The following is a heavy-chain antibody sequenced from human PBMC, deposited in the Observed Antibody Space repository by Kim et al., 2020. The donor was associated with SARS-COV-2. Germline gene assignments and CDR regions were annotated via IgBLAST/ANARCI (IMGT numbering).Heavy chain of an antibody. CDR3: ATEIKVEASGTYEF. CDR2: IDPEKGEI. J-gene: IGHJ4*02. D-gene: IGHD3-22*01. Sequence: ASVKVSCKVSGFSLTELSTHWVRQAPGKGLEWMGGIDPEKGEIDYAQKFQGRVTVSEDTSTDTAYMEVSSLRSEDTAVYFCATEIKVEASGTYEFWGQGTLVTVSS. CDR1: GFSLTELS. V-gene: IGHV1-24*01.